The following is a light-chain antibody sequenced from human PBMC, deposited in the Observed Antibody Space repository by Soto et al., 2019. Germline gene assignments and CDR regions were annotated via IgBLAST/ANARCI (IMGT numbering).Light chain of an antibody. J-gene: IGKJ3*01. CDR1: QTISSW. V-gene: IGKV1-5*03. CDR2: KAS. CDR3: QHFYDYPHS. Sequence: DVLMTQSPSTLSGSVGYRVTITCRASQTISSWLAWYQQKPGKAPKLLIYKASSLESGVPSRFSGSGSGTEFTLTISSLQPEDFATYYCQHFYDYPHSFGPGTKVDIK.